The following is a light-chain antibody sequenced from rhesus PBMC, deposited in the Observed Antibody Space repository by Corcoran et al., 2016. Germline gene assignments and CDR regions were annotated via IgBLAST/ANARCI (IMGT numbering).Light chain of an antibody. CDR3: QQYYSYPFT. CDR1: QSFSSS. CDR2: GAS. J-gene: IGKJ3*01. V-gene: IGKV1-46*01. Sequence: DIQMTQSPSSLSASVGDTVTITCRASQSFSSSLAWYQQKPGKAPQLLIYGASSFQSGVPSRLSGSKSGTDFTLTISSLQPEDIASYYCQQYYSYPFTFGPGTKLDIK.